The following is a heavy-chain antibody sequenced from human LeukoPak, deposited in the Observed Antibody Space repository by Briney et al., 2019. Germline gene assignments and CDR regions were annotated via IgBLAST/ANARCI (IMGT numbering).Heavy chain of an antibody. J-gene: IGHJ4*02. CDR2: ITTSSTYI. CDR3: AREKYSSGWFDY. CDR1: GFTFSSYS. V-gene: IGHV3-21*01. Sequence: GGSLRLSCAASGFTFSSYSMSWVRQAPGKGLEWVSSITTSSTYISYADSVKGRFTISRDNAKNSLYLQMNSLRAEDTAVYYCAREKYSSGWFDYWGQATLVTVSS. D-gene: IGHD6-19*01.